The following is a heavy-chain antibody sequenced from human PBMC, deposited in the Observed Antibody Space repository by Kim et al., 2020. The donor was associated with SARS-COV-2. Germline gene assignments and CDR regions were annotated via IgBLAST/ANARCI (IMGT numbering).Heavy chain of an antibody. CDR3: STGATLYCSSWLEGY. J-gene: IGHJ4*02. CDR1: GFTFNKAW. D-gene: IGHD6-13*01. V-gene: IGHV3-15*01. CDR2: IKSESDGGTT. Sequence: GGSLRLSCAASGFTFNKAWMSWVRQAPGKGLEWVGRIKSESDGGTTDYAAPVKGRFTISRDDSKDTLYLHMTSLKSEDTAVYYCSTGATLYCSSWLEGYWGRGTLFTVAS.